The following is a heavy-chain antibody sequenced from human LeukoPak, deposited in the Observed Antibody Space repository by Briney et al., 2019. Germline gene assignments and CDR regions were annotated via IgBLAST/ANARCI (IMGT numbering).Heavy chain of an antibody. V-gene: IGHV3-21*01. D-gene: IGHD3/OR15-3a*01. CDR2: ISSSSSYI. J-gene: IGHJ4*02. CDR3: AAYGTSEDIDY. Sequence: TTGGSLGLSCAASGFTFSSYSMNWVRQAPGKGLEWVSSISSSSSYIYYADSVKGRFTISRDNAKNSLYLQMNSLRAEDTAVYYCAAYGTSEDIDYWGQGTLVTVSS. CDR1: GFTFSSYS.